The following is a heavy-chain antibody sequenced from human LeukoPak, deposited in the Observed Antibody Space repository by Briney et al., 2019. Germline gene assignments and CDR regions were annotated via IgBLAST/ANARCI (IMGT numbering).Heavy chain of an antibody. D-gene: IGHD3-22*01. J-gene: IGHJ4*02. CDR2: ISHRVSDV. V-gene: IGHV3-11*04. Sequence: GGSLRLSCAASGFTFSDYYMSWIRQAPGKGLEWVSYISHRVSDVQYADSVKGRFTISRDNARNSLYLQMNSLRAEDTAVYYCARGTDYYDSSGYYQGPIDYWGQGTLVTVSS. CDR3: ARGTDYYDSSGYYQGPIDY. CDR1: GFTFSDYY.